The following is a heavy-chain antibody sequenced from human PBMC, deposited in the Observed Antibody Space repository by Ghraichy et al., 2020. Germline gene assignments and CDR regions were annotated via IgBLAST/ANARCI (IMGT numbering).Heavy chain of an antibody. CDR3: ASSEMGYYYGMDV. Sequence: SETLSLTCAVSGGSISSGGYSWSWIRQPPGKGLEWIGYIYHSGSTYYNPSLKSRVTISVDRSKNQFSLKLSSVTAADTAVYYCASSEMGYYYGMDVWGQGTTVTVSS. D-gene: IGHD2-8*01. V-gene: IGHV4-30-2*01. CDR2: IYHSGST. J-gene: IGHJ6*02. CDR1: GGSISSGGYS.